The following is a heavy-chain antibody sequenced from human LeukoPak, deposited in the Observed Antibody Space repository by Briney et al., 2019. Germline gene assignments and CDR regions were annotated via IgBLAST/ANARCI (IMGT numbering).Heavy chain of an antibody. V-gene: IGHV3-30*18. D-gene: IGHD3-10*01. CDR1: GFIFSSYG. CDR3: AKENVVRFHYYFDY. CDR2: ISHDGGNK. J-gene: IGHJ4*02. Sequence: QSGGSLRLSCAASGFIFSSYGMHWVRQAPGKGLEWVAVISHDGGNKYYADSVKGRFTISRDNAKNSLYLQMNSLRAEDTALYYCAKENVVRFHYYFDYWGQGTLVTVSS.